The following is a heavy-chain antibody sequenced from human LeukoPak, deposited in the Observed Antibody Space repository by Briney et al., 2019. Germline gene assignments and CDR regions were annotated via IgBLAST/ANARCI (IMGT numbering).Heavy chain of an antibody. Sequence: KPGGSLRLSCAASGFTFSSYRMTWVRQAPGKGLEWVSSISSSSSYIYYADSVKGRFTISRDNAKNSLYLQMNSLRAEDTAVYYCVLTPRGPDKWYWGQGTLVTVSS. D-gene: IGHD3-10*01. V-gene: IGHV3-21*01. J-gene: IGHJ4*02. CDR1: GFTFSSYR. CDR3: VLTPRGPDKWY. CDR2: ISSSSSYI.